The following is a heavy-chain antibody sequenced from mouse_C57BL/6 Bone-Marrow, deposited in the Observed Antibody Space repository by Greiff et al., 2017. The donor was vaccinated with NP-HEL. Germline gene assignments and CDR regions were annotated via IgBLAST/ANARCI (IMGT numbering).Heavy chain of an antibody. D-gene: IGHD2-1*01. J-gene: IGHJ1*03. CDR1: GYTFTSYG. V-gene: IGHV1-81*01. Sequence: QVQLQQSGAELARPGASVKLSCKASGYTFTSYGISWVKQRTGQGLEWIGEIYPRSGNTYYNEKFKGKATLTADKSSSTAYMELRSLTSEDSAVYFCARKGVFYYAPYFDVWGTGTTVTVSS. CDR2: IYPRSGNT. CDR3: ARKGVFYYAPYFDV.